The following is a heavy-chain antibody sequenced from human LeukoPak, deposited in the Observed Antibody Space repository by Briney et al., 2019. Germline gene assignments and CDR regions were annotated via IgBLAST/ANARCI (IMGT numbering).Heavy chain of an antibody. V-gene: IGHV1-69*01. Sequence: ASVKVSCKASGGTFSSYAISWVRQAPGQGLEWMGGIIPIFGSANYAQKFQGRVTITADESTSTAYMELSSLRSEDTAMYYCEVLIGHSIFPSDYYMELGGKRTTFTVSS. J-gene: IGHJ6*03. CDR3: EVLIGHSIFPSDYYMEL. D-gene: IGHD3-3*02. CDR2: IIPIFGSA. CDR1: GGTFSSYA.